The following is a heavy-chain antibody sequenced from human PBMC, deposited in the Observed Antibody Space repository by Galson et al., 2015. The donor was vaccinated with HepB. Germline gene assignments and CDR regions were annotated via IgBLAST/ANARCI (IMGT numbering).Heavy chain of an antibody. CDR2: ISYDGSNK. D-gene: IGHD3-10*01. V-gene: IGHV3-30*03. Sequence: LRLSCAASGFTFSNYGIHWVRQAPGKGLEWVTVISYDGSNKYYADSVKGRFTISRDNSKNTLYLQMNNLRAEDTAVYYCARDSLGGLDVWGQGTTVTVSS. CDR1: GFTFSNYG. J-gene: IGHJ6*02. CDR3: ARDSLGGLDV.